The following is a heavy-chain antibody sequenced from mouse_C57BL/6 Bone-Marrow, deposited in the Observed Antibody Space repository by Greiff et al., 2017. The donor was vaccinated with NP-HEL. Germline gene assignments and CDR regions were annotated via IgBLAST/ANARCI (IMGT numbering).Heavy chain of an antibody. CDR1: GYTFTSYW. J-gene: IGHJ1*03. CDR3: TPATRWYFDV. D-gene: IGHD1-2*01. V-gene: IGHV1-55*01. CDR2: IYPGSGST. Sequence: VQLQQPGAELVKPGASVKMSCKASGYTFTSYWITWVKQRPGQGLEWIGDIYPGSGSTNYNEKFKSKATLTVDTSSSTAYMQLSSLTSEDTAVYYCTPATRWYFDVWGTGTTVTVSS.